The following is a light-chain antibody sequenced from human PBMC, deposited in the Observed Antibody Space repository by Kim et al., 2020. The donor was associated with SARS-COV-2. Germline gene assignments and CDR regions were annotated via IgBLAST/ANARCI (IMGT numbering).Light chain of an antibody. Sequence: IVLTQSPATLSLSPGERASLSCRASQSVGTSLVWYQQKVGQAPRLLIYDASKRATDIPAKFSGSGSGTDFTLTISNLESEDFAVYYCHQRSDWPLTFGGGTKVDIK. CDR2: DAS. J-gene: IGKJ4*01. CDR1: QSVGTS. V-gene: IGKV3-11*01. CDR3: HQRSDWPLT.